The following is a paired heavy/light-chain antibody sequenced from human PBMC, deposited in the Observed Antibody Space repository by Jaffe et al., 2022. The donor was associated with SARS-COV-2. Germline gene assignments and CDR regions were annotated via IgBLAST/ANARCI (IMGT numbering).Heavy chain of an antibody. V-gene: IGHV4-34*01. Sequence: QVQLQQWGAGLLKPSETLSLTCAVYGGSFSGYYWSWIRQPPGKGLEWIGEINHSGSTNYNPSLKSRVTISVDTSKNQFSLKLSSVTAADTAVYYCARGPFSYCSSTSCYFVRNPYYYYYGMDVWGQGTTVTVSS. D-gene: IGHD2-2*01. CDR1: GGSFSGYY. J-gene: IGHJ6*02. CDR3: ARGPFSYCSSTSCYFVRNPYYYYYGMDV. CDR2: INHSGST.
Light chain of an antibody. CDR3: QQRSNWPPGLT. V-gene: IGKV3-11*01. CDR1: QSVSSY. J-gene: IGKJ3*01. Sequence: EIVLTQSPATLSLSPGERATLSCRASQSVSSYLAWYQQKPGQAPRLLIYDASNRATGIPARFSGSGSGTDFTLTISSLEPEDFAVYYCQQRSNWPPGLTFGPGTKVDIK. CDR2: DAS.